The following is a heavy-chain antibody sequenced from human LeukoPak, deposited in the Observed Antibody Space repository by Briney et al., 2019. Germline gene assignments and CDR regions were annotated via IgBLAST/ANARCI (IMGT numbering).Heavy chain of an antibody. CDR1: GYTFSNYA. J-gene: IGHJ3*02. V-gene: IGHV1-3*01. Sequence: ASVKVSCKASGYTFSNYAIHWVRQAPGQRLEWMGWINAGNGNTENSQKFQGRVTITRDTSASTAYMELSSLGSEDTAVYYCASLQWLVRNDAFDIWGQGTMVTVSS. CDR2: INAGNGNT. CDR3: ASLQWLVRNDAFDI. D-gene: IGHD6-19*01.